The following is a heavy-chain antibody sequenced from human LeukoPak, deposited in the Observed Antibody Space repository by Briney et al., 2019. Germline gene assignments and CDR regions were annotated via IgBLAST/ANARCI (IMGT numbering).Heavy chain of an antibody. CDR1: GFTFSSYW. D-gene: IGHD5-18*01. CDR3: ATTFRGIQLWL. J-gene: IGHJ4*02. V-gene: IGHV3-74*01. Sequence: GGSLRLSCAASGFTFSSYWMHWVRQAPGKGLVWVSRINSDGSSTSYADSVKGRFTTSRDNAKNTLYLQMNSLRAEDTAVYYCATTFRGIQLWLWGQGTLVTVSS. CDR2: INSDGSST.